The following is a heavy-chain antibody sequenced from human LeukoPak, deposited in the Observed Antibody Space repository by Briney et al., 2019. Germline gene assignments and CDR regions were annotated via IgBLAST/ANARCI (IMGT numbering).Heavy chain of an antibody. CDR1: GFTFDDYA. J-gene: IGHJ4*02. Sequence: GGSLRLSCAASGFTFDDYAMHWVRQAPGKGLEWVSSISSSSSYIYYADSAKGRFTISRDNAKNSLYLQMNSLRAEDTAVYYCARMYYIRGVLFYYFDSWGQGTLVTVSS. CDR2: ISSSSSYI. D-gene: IGHD3-10*01. CDR3: ARMYYIRGVLFYYFDS. V-gene: IGHV3-21*06.